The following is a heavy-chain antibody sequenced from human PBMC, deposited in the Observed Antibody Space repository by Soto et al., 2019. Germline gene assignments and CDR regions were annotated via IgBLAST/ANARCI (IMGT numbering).Heavy chain of an antibody. J-gene: IGHJ4*02. CDR3: VRARLVLAAATREDY. CDR1: GFTFSSYW. Sequence: EVQLVESGGGLVQPGESLRLSCAASGFTFSSYWMHWVRQAPGKGLVWVSRINSAGSSTSYAGSVKGRFTISRDNAKTTLYLQMNSLRAEDTAGNYCVRARLVLAAATREDYWGQGTRVTVSS. CDR2: INSAGSST. D-gene: IGHD2-15*01. V-gene: IGHV3-74*01.